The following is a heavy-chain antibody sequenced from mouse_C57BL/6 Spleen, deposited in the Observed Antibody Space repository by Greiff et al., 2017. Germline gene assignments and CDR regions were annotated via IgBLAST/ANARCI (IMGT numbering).Heavy chain of an antibody. CDR1: GYTFTSYW. V-gene: IGHV1-61*01. J-gene: IGHJ3*01. D-gene: IGHD2-1*01. CDR3: ERRGSLYGNTAWFAY. Sequence: QVQLQQPGAELVRPGSSVKLSCKASGYTFTSYWMDWVKQRPGQGLEWIGNIYPSDSETHYNQKFKDKATLTVDKSSSTAYMQLSSLTSEDSAVYYCERRGSLYGNTAWFAYWGQGTLVTVSA. CDR2: IYPSDSET.